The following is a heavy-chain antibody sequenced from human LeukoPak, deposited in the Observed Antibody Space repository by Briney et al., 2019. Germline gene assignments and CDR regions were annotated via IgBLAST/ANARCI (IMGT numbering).Heavy chain of an antibody. CDR3: ARDNSVGETAWWFDP. CDR2: FLPIFKTA. D-gene: IGHD1-26*01. Sequence: SVKVSCKASGGTFSSYAFSWVRQAPGQGLEWVGGFLPIFKTAKYAQRFQGRVTITADEATSTAYMELSNLRSEDSAVYYCARDNSVGETAWWFDPWGQGTLVTVSS. J-gene: IGHJ5*02. CDR1: GGTFSSYA. V-gene: IGHV1-69*13.